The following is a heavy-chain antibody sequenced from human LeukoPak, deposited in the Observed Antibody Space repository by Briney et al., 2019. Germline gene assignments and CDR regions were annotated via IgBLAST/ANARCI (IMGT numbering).Heavy chain of an antibody. D-gene: IGHD5-12*01. CDR3: ARLGAYSGPGDY. CDR2: IYYSGNT. J-gene: IGHJ4*02. V-gene: IGHV4-39*01. CDR1: GGSISGSSYY. Sequence: TSETLSLTCTVSGGSISGSSYYWGWIRQPPGKGLEWIGNIYYSGNTYYNPSLRSRVTISVDTSKNQFSLKLSSVTAADTAVYYCARLGAYSGPGDYWGQGTLVTVSS.